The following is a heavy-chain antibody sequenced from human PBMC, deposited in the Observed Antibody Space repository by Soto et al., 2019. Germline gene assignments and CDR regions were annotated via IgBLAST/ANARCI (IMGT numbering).Heavy chain of an antibody. CDR3: AKELAAWVSPQYGFDP. CDR2: ISGSGGST. D-gene: IGHD6-25*01. J-gene: IGHJ5*02. Sequence: GGSLRLSCAASGFTFSSYAMSWVRQAPGKGLEWVSAISGSGGSTYYADSVKGRFTISRDNSKNTLYLQMNSLRAEDTAVYYCAKELAAWVSPQYGFDPWGQGTLVTVSS. V-gene: IGHV3-23*01. CDR1: GFTFSSYA.